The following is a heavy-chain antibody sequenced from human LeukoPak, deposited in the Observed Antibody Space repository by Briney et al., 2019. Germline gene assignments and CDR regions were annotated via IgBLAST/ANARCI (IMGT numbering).Heavy chain of an antibody. V-gene: IGHV1-8*03. J-gene: IGHJ4*02. CDR3: ERGYCSGGSCYPRDY. Sequence: SSVKVSCKSSGYTFTRYDINWVRQATGQGLEWMGWMNPNSCNTGYAQNFQGRVTITRNTSINTAYMELRRLRSEDTAVYYCERGYCSGGSCYPRDYWGQGTLVTVSS. CDR1: GYTFTRYD. D-gene: IGHD2-15*01. CDR2: MNPNSCNT.